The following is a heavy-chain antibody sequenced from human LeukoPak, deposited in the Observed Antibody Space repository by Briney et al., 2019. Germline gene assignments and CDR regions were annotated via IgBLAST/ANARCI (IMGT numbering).Heavy chain of an antibody. CDR1: GFTFSSYS. Sequence: PGGSLRLSCAASGFTFSSYSMNWVRQAPGKGLEWVANINQDGSMKAYVDSVKGRFTVSRDNAKNSLYLQMNSLRDEDTAVYYCARPQGRALSNWGQGTLVTVSS. V-gene: IGHV3-7*01. J-gene: IGHJ4*02. D-gene: IGHD3-10*01. CDR3: ARPQGRALSN. CDR2: INQDGSMK.